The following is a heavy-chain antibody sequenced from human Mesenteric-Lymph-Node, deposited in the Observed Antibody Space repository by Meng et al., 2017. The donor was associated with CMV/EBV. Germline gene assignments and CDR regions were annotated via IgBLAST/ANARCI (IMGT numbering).Heavy chain of an antibody. CDR1: GFTFSTYA. CDR3: ARMSTVPAAINYYYYGMDV. V-gene: IGHV3-23*01. Sequence: GESLKISCAASGFTFSTYAMSWVRQAPGKGLEWVSPISGSGGSTYYADSVKGRFTISRDNSKNTLYLQMNSLRAEDTAVYYCARMSTVPAAINYYYYGMDVWGQGTTVTVSS. J-gene: IGHJ6*02. CDR2: ISGSGGST. D-gene: IGHD2-2*01.